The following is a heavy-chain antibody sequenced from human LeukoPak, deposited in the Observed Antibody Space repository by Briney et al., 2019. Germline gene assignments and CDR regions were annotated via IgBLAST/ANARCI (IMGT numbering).Heavy chain of an antibody. V-gene: IGHV4-31*03. D-gene: IGHD3-22*01. CDR3: ARADYYDSSGYPGAFNI. CDR1: GGSISSGGYY. J-gene: IGHJ3*02. Sequence: SQTLSLTCTVSGGSISSGGYYWSRIRQHPGKGLEWIGYIYYSGSTYYNPSLKSRVTISVDTSKNQFSLKLSSVTAADTAVYYCARADYYDSSGYPGAFNIWGQGTMVTVSS. CDR2: IYYSGST.